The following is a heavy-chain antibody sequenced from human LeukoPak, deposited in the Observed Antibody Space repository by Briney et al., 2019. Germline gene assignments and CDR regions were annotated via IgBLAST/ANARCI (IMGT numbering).Heavy chain of an antibody. J-gene: IGHJ6*02. CDR3: ARDEWEGSGWFFSSHYYYGMDV. V-gene: IGHV1-3*01. CDR1: GYIFTNYA. D-gene: IGHD6-19*01. Sequence: ASVKISCKGSGYIFTNYAVQWVHQAPGQRLEWMGWINAGNGNTKYSQKFQGRVTITRDTSASTAYMELSSLRSEDTAVYYCARDEWEGSGWFFSSHYYYGMDVWGQGTTVTVSS. CDR2: INAGNGNT.